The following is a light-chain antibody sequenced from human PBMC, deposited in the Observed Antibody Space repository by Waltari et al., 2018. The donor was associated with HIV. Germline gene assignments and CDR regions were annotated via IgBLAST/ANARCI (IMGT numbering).Light chain of an antibody. V-gene: IGLV2-23*02. CDR1: SSDVGSYNL. J-gene: IGLJ3*02. Sequence: QSALTQPASVSGSPGQSITISCTGTSSDVGSYNLVSWYQQHPGKAPNLMIYEVSKRPSGVSNRFSGSKSGNTASLTISGLQAEDEADYYCCSYAGSSTLFGGGTKLTVL. CDR2: EVS. CDR3: CSYAGSSTL.